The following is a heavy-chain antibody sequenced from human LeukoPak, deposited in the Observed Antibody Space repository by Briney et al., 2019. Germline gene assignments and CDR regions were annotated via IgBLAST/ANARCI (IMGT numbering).Heavy chain of an antibody. D-gene: IGHD1-14*01. J-gene: IGHJ6*02. Sequence: GSSVKVSCKASGGTFSSYAISWVRQAPGQGLEWMGGIIPIFGTANYAQKFQGRVTITADESTSTAYMELSSLRSEDTAVYYCARDPSLFSRYNRSDIPYHYGMDVWGQGTTVTVSS. CDR3: ARDPSLFSRYNRSDIPYHYGMDV. CDR1: GGTFSSYA. CDR2: IIPIFGTA. V-gene: IGHV1-69*01.